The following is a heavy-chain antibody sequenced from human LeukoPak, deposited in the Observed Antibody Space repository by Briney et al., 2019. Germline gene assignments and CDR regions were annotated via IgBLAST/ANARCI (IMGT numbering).Heavy chain of an antibody. V-gene: IGHV3-48*01. CDR2: IRGRSDTT. Sequence: GGSLRLSCAASGFTFTMFSMNWLRQAPGKGLEWIAFIRGRSDTTYYADSVQGRFTISRDNAKNSLYLQMNSLRAEDTAVYYCARDGSREVYYYGLFDYWGQGTLVTVSS. CDR1: GFTFTMFS. J-gene: IGHJ4*02. CDR3: ARDGSREVYYYGLFDY. D-gene: IGHD3-10*01.